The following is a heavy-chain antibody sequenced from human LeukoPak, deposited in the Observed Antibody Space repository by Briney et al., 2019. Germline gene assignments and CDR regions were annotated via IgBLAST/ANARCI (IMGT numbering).Heavy chain of an antibody. D-gene: IGHD6-13*01. J-gene: IGHJ6*02. CDR1: GGSISSYY. CDR2: IYYSGST. V-gene: IGHV4-59*08. Sequence: SETLSLTCTVSGGSISSYYWSWIRQPPGKGLEWIGYIYYSGSTNYNPSLKSRVTISVDTSKNQFSLKLSSVTAADTAVYYCARYIAAAGTTYYYYNRDVWGQGTTVTVSS. CDR3: ARYIAAAGTTYYYYNRDV.